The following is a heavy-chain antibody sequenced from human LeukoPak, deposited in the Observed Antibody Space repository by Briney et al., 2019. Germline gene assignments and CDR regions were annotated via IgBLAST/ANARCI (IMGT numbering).Heavy chain of an antibody. CDR1: GFTFSSYA. Sequence: PGGSLRLSCAASGFTFSSYAMSWVRQAPGKGLEWDSAVSGGGGSTYYADSVKGRFTISRDNSKNTLYLQMNSLRAEDTAVYYCAKSPGYSSSWCDYWGQGTLVTVSS. V-gene: IGHV3-23*01. J-gene: IGHJ4*02. CDR3: AKSPGYSSSWCDY. CDR2: VSGGGGST. D-gene: IGHD6-13*01.